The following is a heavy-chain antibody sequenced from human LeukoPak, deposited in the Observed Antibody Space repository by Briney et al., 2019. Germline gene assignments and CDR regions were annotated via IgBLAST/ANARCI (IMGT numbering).Heavy chain of an antibody. V-gene: IGHV3-23*01. CDR1: GFTFSSYA. CDR2: ISGSGGST. J-gene: IGHJ5*02. D-gene: IGHD2-2*01. Sequence: GGSLRLSCAASGFTFSSYAMSWVRQAPGKGLEWVSAISGSGGSTYYADSVKGRFTISRDNSKNTLYLQMNSLRAEDTAVYYCAKVLSCGSASCPSWFDPWGQGTLVTVSS. CDR3: AKVLSCGSASCPSWFDP.